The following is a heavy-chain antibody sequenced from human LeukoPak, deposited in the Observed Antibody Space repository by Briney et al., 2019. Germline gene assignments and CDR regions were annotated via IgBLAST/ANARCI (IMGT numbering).Heavy chain of an antibody. CDR2: INWDGGSA. D-gene: IGHD6-13*01. CDR3: ARDRLAATGLFDY. Sequence: GGSLRLSCAASGFIFDDYGMSWVRQAPGKGLEWVSGINWDGGSAAYADSVKGRFTISRDNAKNSVYLQMNSLRTEDTAFYYCARDRLAATGLFDYWGQGTLVTVSS. CDR1: GFIFDDYG. J-gene: IGHJ4*02. V-gene: IGHV3-20*04.